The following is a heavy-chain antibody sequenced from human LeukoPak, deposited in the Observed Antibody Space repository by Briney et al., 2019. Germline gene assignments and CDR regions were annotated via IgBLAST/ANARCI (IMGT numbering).Heavy chain of an antibody. D-gene: IGHD6-13*01. Sequence: PRRSLRLALSASGFSFSTSAIQCVRQPPGKGMEYVSAISSNGGSTYYADSVKGRFTISRDNSKNTLYLQMSSLRAEDTAVYYCVKGEQQLAHNYFDYWGQGTLVTVSS. J-gene: IGHJ4*02. V-gene: IGHV3-64D*06. CDR1: GFSFSTSA. CDR2: ISSNGGST. CDR3: VKGEQQLAHNYFDY.